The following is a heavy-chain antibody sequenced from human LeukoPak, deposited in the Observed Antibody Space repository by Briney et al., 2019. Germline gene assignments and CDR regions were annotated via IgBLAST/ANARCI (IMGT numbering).Heavy chain of an antibody. V-gene: IGHV4-34*01. CDR2: INHSGST. J-gene: IGHJ4*02. CDR1: GGSFSGYY. Sequence: SETLSLTCAVYGGSFSGYYWSWIRQPPGKGLEWIGEINHSGSTNYNPSLKSRVTISVDTSKNQFSLKLSSVTAADTAVYYCARGLWTTVSLFDYWGQGTLVTVSS. CDR3: ARGLWTTVSLFDY. D-gene: IGHD4-17*01.